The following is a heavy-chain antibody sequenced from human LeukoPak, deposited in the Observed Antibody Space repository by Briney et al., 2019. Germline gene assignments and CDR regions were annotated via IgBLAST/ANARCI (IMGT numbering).Heavy chain of an antibody. V-gene: IGHV1-69*13. J-gene: IGHJ3*02. CDR2: IIPIFGTA. Sequence: SVKVSCTASGYTFTSYGISWVRQAPGQGLEWMGGIIPIFGTANYAQKFQGRVTITADESTSTAYMELSSLRSEDTAVYYCARDLTGGSYPPGAAFDIWGQGTMVTVSS. D-gene: IGHD1-26*01. CDR3: ARDLTGGSYPPGAAFDI. CDR1: GYTFTSYG.